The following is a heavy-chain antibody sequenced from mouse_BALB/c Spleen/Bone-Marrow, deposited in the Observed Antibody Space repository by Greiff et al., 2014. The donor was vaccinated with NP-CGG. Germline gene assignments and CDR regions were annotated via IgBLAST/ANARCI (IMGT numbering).Heavy chain of an antibody. D-gene: IGHD3-1*01. CDR2: IVPGSGST. Sequence: QAHVKQSGADTKKQGAGGKRKRKEKGERINSYWIEWVKQRPGHGLEWIGEIVPGSGSTNFNEKFKGKATFTAYTSSNTAYMQSSSLTSEDSAVYYCARLGIRSFDYWGQGTTLTVSS. CDR3: ARLGIRSFDY. CDR1: GERINSYW. V-gene: IGHV1-9*01. J-gene: IGHJ2*01.